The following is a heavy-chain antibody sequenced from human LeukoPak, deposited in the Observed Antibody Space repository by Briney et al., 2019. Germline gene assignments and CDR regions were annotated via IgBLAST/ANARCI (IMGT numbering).Heavy chain of an antibody. CDR1: GFTFSAFG. Sequence: GRSLRLSCAASGFTFSAFGIHWVRQAPGKGLEWVALIWYDDTKKYYADSVKGRFTISRDSSENTVYLQMNSLRADDTAVYYCARDSSVTLDYWGQGTLVTVSS. D-gene: IGHD4-17*01. CDR3: ARDSSVTLDY. CDR2: IWYDDTKK. V-gene: IGHV3-33*01. J-gene: IGHJ4*02.